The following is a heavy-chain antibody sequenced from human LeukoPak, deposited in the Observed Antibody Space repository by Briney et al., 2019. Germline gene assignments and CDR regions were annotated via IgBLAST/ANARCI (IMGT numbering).Heavy chain of an antibody. J-gene: IGHJ4*02. V-gene: IGHV1-8*01. CDR3: ARVLGSISH. Sequence: ASVKVSCKASGYTFSTCDINWVRQATGQGLEWMGWMNPNSGNTGFAHKFQGRVTLTRDTSISTAYTELSSLRSEDTAVYYCARVLGSISHWGQGTLVTVSS. D-gene: IGHD1-1*01. CDR2: MNPNSGNT. CDR1: GYTFSTCD.